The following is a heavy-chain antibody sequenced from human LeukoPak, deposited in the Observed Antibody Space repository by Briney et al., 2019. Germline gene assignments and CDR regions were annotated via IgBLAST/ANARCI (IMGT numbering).Heavy chain of an antibody. D-gene: IGHD3-3*01. CDR2: IYYSGST. CDR3: ARERYDFWSGYSYKWFDP. J-gene: IGHJ5*02. Sequence: SETLSLTCTVSGGSLSSYYWSWIRQPPGKGLAWIGHIYYSGSTNYNPSLNSRVTISVGTSKNQLSLKLSSVTAADTAVYYCARERYDFWSGYSYKWFDPWGQGTRVIVSS. V-gene: IGHV4-59*01. CDR1: GGSLSSYY.